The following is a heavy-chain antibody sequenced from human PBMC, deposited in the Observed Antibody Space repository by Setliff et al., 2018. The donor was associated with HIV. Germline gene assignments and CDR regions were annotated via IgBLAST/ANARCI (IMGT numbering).Heavy chain of an antibody. CDR1: GSLTNYY. CDR3: ARRGVIAAHPIGFDP. Sequence: KPSETLSLTCAVYGSLTNYYWSWVRQSPGKGLEWIGEITDSGDSNYNPSLKSRVTISVDTSKNQFSLKLSSVTAADTAVYYCARRGVIAAHPIGFDPWGQGTLVTVSS. J-gene: IGHJ5*02. V-gene: IGHV4-34*01. CDR2: ITDSGDS. D-gene: IGHD6-6*01.